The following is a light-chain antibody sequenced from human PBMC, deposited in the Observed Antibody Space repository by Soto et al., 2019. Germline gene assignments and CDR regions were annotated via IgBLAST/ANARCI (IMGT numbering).Light chain of an antibody. V-gene: IGLV2-14*01. Sequence: QSALTQPASVSGSPGQSITISCSGTSSDVGGYKYVSWYQQHPGKAPKLIIYEVSNRPSGISDHFSGSKSGNTASLTISGLQAEDEADYYCSSYTTSNTLVVFGGGTQLTVL. J-gene: IGLJ2*01. CDR1: SSDVGGYKY. CDR3: SSYTTSNTLVV. CDR2: EVS.